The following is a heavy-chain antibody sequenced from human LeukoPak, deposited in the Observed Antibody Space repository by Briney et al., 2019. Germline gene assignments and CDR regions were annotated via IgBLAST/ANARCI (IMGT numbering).Heavy chain of an antibody. V-gene: IGHV1-2*02. J-gene: IGHJ4*01. CDR3: ARDSTLDY. Sequence: ASVKVSCKASGYTFIGYYMHWVRQAPGQGLEWMGWINPSSGGTNYAQKFQGRVTMTRDTSISTAYMEVYRLTSDDTAVYSCARDSTLDYWGQGTLITVSS. CDR2: INPSSGGT. CDR1: GYTFIGYY. D-gene: IGHD2/OR15-2a*01.